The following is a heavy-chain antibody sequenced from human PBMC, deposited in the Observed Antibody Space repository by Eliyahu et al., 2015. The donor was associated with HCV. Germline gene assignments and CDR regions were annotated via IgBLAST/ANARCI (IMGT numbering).Heavy chain of an antibody. CDR2: IYYSGST. J-gene: IGHJ5*02. D-gene: IGHD3-22*01. V-gene: IGHV4-39*01. Sequence: QLQLQESGPGLVKPSETLSLTCTVXGGSISSSSYYWGWXRQPPGKGLEWIGSIYYSGSTYYNPSLKSRVTISVDTSKNQFSLKLSSVTAADTAVYYCARXQPYYDSSGYYYEVLMGNFDPWGQGTLVTVSS. CDR3: ARXQPYYDSSGYYYEVLMGNFDP. CDR1: GGSISSSSYY.